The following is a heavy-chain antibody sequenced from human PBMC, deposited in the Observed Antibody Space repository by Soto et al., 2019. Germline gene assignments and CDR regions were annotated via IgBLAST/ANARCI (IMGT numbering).Heavy chain of an antibody. V-gene: IGHV1-8*01. Sequence: QVQLVQSGAEVKKPGASVKVSCKASGYTFTSYDINWVRQATGQGLEWMGWMNPNSGNTGYAQKFQGRVTMTRNTSISTAYMELSSLRSDDTPVYYCATGPTWAGNVDYWGQGPLVTVSS. CDR1: GYTFTSYD. J-gene: IGHJ4*02. CDR3: ATGPTWAGNVDY. CDR2: MNPNSGNT. D-gene: IGHD1-1*01.